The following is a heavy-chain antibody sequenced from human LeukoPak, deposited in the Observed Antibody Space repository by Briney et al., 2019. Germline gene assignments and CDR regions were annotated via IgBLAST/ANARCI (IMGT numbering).Heavy chain of an antibody. Sequence: ASVKVSCKASGYTFTSYYMHWVRQAPGQGLEWMGIINPSGGSTSYAQKFQGRVTMTRDTSTSTVYMELRSLRSDDTAVYYCARDLAWGADLMGPTDDWLDPWGQGTLVTVSS. J-gene: IGHJ5*02. V-gene: IGHV1-46*01. CDR3: ARDLAWGADLMGPTDDWLDP. D-gene: IGHD1-26*01. CDR1: GYTFTSYY. CDR2: INPSGGST.